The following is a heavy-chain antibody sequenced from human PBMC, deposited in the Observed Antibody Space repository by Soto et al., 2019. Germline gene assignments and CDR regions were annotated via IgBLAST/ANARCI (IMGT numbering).Heavy chain of an antibody. Sequence: GGSLRLSCAASGFTFSSSAMSWVRQAPGKGLEWVSGISGSGGSTYYADSVKGRFTISRDNSKNTLYLQMNSLRAEDTAVYYCAKDLEFLTGSIVVVTAIDYGAGEPWSPSPQ. J-gene: IGHJ4*02. V-gene: IGHV3-23*01. CDR2: ISGSGGST. CDR3: AKDLEFLTGSIVVVTAIDY. D-gene: IGHD2-21*02. CDR1: GFTFSSSA.